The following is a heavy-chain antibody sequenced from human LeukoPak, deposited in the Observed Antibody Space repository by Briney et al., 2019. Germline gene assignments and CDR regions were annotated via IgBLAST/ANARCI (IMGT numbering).Heavy chain of an antibody. CDR1: GFTFSSYS. J-gene: IGHJ4*02. Sequence: GGSLRLSCAASGFTFSSYSMNWVRQAPGKGREWVSSISSSSSHIYYEDSVKGRFTISRDNSKNTLYLQMNSLRAADTAVYYCAKAIYDSSGYFDYWGQGTLVTVSS. D-gene: IGHD3-22*01. CDR2: ISSSSSHI. V-gene: IGHV3-21*04. CDR3: AKAIYDSSGYFDY.